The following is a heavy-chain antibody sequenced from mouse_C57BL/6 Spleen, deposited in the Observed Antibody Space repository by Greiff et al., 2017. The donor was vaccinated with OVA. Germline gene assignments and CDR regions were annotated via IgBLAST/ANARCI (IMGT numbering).Heavy chain of an antibody. V-gene: IGHV1-42*01. CDR2: INPSTGGT. CDR3: AGRAY. CDR1: GYSFTGYY. J-gene: IGHJ3*01. Sequence: VQLQQSGPELVKPGASVKISCKASGYSFTGYYMNWVKQSPEKSLEWIGEINPSTGGTTYNQKFKAKATLTVDKSSSTAYMQLKSLTSEDSAVYYCAGRAYWGQGTLVTVSA.